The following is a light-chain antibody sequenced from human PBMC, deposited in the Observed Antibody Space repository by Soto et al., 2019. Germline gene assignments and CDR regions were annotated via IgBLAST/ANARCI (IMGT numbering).Light chain of an antibody. CDR2: DVN. CDR3: SSYTDRRSYD. Sequence: QSALTQPASVSGSPGQSITISCTGTSGDIGAYNYVSWYQQHPGKAPKVMIYDVNNRPSGISIRFSGSKSGNVATLTISGLQAEDEADYYCSSYTDRRSYDFGTGTKVTVL. V-gene: IGLV2-14*01. CDR1: SGDIGAYNY. J-gene: IGLJ1*01.